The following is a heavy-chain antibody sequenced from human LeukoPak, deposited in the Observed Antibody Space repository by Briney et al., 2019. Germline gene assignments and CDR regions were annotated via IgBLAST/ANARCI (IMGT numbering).Heavy chain of an antibody. CDR3: ARAPYYYYYYMDV. CDR1: GGSISSYY. Sequence: SETLSLTCTVSGGSISSYYWSWIRQPPGKGLEWIGYIYYSGSTNYNPSLKSQVTISVDTSKNQFSLKLSSVTAADTAVYYCARAPYYYYYYMDVWGKGTTVTVSS. CDR2: IYYSGST. V-gene: IGHV4-59*01. J-gene: IGHJ6*03.